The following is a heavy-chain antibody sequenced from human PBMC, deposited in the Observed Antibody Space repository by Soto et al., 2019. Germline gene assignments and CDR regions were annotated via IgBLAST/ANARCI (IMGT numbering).Heavy chain of an antibody. CDR2: ISYDGSNK. J-gene: IGHJ4*02. V-gene: IGHV3-30-3*01. Sequence: QVQLVESGGGVVQPGRSLRLSCAASGFTFSSYAIHWVRQAPGKGLEWVALISYDGSNKYYADSVKGRFTISRDNSKNTLHLQMNSLRAEDTAVYYCARHKRDLRFLEWSYYFDYWGQGTLVTVSS. CDR1: GFTFSSYA. CDR3: ARHKRDLRFLEWSYYFDY. D-gene: IGHD3-3*01.